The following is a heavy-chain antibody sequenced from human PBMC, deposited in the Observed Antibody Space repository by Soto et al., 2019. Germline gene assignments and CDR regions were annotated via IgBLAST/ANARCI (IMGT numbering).Heavy chain of an antibody. J-gene: IGHJ4*02. Sequence: QITLKESGPTLVKPTQTLTLTCAFSGFSLNTRGVGVGWIRQPPGKALEWLALIYWDNDKSYSRSLKSRLTITTDTPNNHVFLMMTYMDPVDTATYYCAHNNYYGSGSVYWGQGTLVTVSS. V-gene: IGHV2-5*02. CDR2: IYWDNDK. CDR1: GFSLNTRGVG. CDR3: AHNNYYGSGSVY. D-gene: IGHD3-10*01.